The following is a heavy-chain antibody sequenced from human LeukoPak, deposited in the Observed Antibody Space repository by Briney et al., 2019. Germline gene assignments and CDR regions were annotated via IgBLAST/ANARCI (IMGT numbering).Heavy chain of an antibody. CDR1: GFTFSSYS. J-gene: IGHJ3*02. CDR3: ASGITYYYDSSGYFAFDI. D-gene: IGHD3-22*01. Sequence: GGSLRLSCAASGFTFSSYSMNWVRQAPGKGLEWVSSISSSSSYIYYADSVKGRFTISRDNAKNSLYLQMNSLRAEDTAVYYCASGITYYYDSSGYFAFDIWGQGTMVTVSS. V-gene: IGHV3-21*01. CDR2: ISSSSSYI.